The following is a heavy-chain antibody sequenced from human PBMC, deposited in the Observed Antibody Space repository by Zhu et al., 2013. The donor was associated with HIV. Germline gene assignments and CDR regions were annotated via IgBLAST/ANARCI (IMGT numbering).Heavy chain of an antibody. CDR2: INPNNGGT. V-gene: IGHV1-2*02. D-gene: IGHD1-26*01. Sequence: QVQLVQSGAEVKKPGASVKVSCKASGYSFTGYYFHWVRQAPGQGLEWMGWINPNNGGTNYAQKFQGRVTMTRDTSISTAYMELSRLKSDDTAFYYCARDKDVGFGQGSYDSWGHGTLVTVSS. CDR3: ARDKDVGFGQGSYDS. J-gene: IGHJ5*01. CDR1: GYSFTGYY.